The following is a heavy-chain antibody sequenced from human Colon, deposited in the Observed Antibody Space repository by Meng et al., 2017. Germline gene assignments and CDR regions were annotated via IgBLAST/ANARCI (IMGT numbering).Heavy chain of an antibody. D-gene: IGHD4-17*01. Sequence: EGQLVGSGGGLVKPGGSLRLSCGASGFIFSSYTMKWVRQAPGKGLEWLSSISSSSSDIYYADSVKGRFTVSRDNAKNSLFLEMSSLSPEDTAMYYCARGYGDFIDFWGQGTLVTVSS. V-gene: IGHV3-21*01. CDR3: ARGYGDFIDF. J-gene: IGHJ4*02. CDR1: GFIFSSYT. CDR2: ISSSSSDI.